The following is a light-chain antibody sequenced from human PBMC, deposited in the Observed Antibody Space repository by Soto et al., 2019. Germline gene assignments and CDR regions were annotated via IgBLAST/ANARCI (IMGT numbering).Light chain of an antibody. CDR3: SSYAGSSTVI. V-gene: IGLV2-14*01. CDR1: SSDVGTYNY. J-gene: IGLJ2*01. Sequence: QSALTQPASVSGSPGQSITISCTGTSSDVGTYNYVSWYQQHPGKAPKLMIYEVSKRPPGVSNRFSGSKFGNTASLTISGLQAEDEADYYCSSYAGSSTVIFGGGTKLTVL. CDR2: EVS.